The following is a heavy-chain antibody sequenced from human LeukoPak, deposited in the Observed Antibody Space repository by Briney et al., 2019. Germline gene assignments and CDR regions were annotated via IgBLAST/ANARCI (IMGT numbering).Heavy chain of an antibody. V-gene: IGHV3-15*05. CDR3: TTEAPYTSGWFS. Sequence: AGGSLRLSCAACGLMFSDYAMHWVRQTPGKGLEWVGRIKTRGDGATADLTAPVKGRFAISRDDSKSTLYLHMNSLTIDDTAVYYCTTEAPYTSGWFSWGQGTLVTVSS. J-gene: IGHJ5*02. CDR2: IKTRGDGATA. CDR1: GLMFSDYA. D-gene: IGHD6-13*01.